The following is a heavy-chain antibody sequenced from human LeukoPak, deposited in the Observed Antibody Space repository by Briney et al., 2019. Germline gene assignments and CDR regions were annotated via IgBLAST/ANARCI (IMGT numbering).Heavy chain of an antibody. CDR3: ARGRGRVDAFDI. V-gene: IGHV4-39*07. J-gene: IGHJ3*02. Sequence: SETLSLTCTVSGDSISSSNCYWGWIRQPPGKGLEWIGSIYFSGGTYYNASLKSRVTISVDTSKNQFSLKLSSVTAADTAVYYCARGRGRVDAFDIWGQGTMVTVSS. CDR2: IYFSGGT. D-gene: IGHD1-26*01. CDR1: GDSISSSNCY.